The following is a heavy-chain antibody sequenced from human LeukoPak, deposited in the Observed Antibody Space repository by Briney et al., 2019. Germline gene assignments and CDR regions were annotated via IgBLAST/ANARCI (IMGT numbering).Heavy chain of an antibody. J-gene: IGHJ1*01. CDR3: AREYYDSSGYYPSAEYFQH. CDR1: GFTFSTYA. D-gene: IGHD3-22*01. Sequence: GGSLRLSCAASGFTFSTYAMSWVRQAPGKGLEWVSSISSSSSYIYYADSVKGRFTISRDNAKNSLYLQMNSLRAEDTAVYYCAREYYDSSGYYPSAEYFQHRGQGTLVTVSS. V-gene: IGHV3-21*01. CDR2: ISSSSSYI.